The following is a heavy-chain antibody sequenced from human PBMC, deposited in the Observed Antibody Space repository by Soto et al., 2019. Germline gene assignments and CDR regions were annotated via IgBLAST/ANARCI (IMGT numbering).Heavy chain of an antibody. CDR2: ITGGGDNT. CDR3: TQDGGSRDWLTVN. J-gene: IGHJ4*02. CDR1: GFTFTSYA. Sequence: EVQLLESGGDLVQPGGPLRLSCAASGFTFTSYAMSWIRQAPGKGLEWVSAITGGGDNTYYADSVKGRFTISRDNSKNTLYLQMNSLRAEATAFYYCTQDGGSRDWLTVNWGQGTLVTVSS. V-gene: IGHV3-23*01. D-gene: IGHD3-9*01.